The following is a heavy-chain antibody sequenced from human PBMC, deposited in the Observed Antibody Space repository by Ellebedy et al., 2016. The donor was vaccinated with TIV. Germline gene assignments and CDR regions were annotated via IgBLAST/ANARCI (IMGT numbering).Heavy chain of an antibody. CDR3: AKDRGSGWYETWFNP. Sequence: GGSLRLSCAASGFTFSNFAMNWVRQAPGKGLEWVSVISSGCSSVLYRDSVKGRFTISRDNSKNTLYLQMNSLRDEDTAIYYCAKDRGSGWYETWFNPWGQGTLVTVSS. CDR2: ISSGCSSV. CDR1: GFTFSNFA. D-gene: IGHD6-19*01. J-gene: IGHJ5*02. V-gene: IGHV3-23*01.